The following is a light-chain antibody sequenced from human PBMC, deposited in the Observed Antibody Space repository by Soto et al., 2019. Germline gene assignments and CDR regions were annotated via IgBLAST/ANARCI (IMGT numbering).Light chain of an antibody. CDR2: AVS. V-gene: IGKV1-12*01. CDR1: QGINNW. CDR3: QQLNAYPLT. Sequence: DIRRTQAPSCLSACVGDRVSLACRASQGINNWLAWYQQKTGKDAELLIYAVSYLQSGVRSRVSGSGSGTDFTLTISSLQLEDFATYYCQQLNAYPLTFGGGTKV. J-gene: IGKJ4*02.